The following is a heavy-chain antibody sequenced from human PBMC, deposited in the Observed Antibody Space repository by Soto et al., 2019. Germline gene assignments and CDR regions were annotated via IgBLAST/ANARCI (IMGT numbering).Heavy chain of an antibody. CDR3: AREGVAPYYYYGMDV. V-gene: IGHV1-18*01. D-gene: IGHD5-12*01. Sequence: KVSCKASGYTFTRSGISWVRQAPGQGLEWMGWISTYNGDTNYAQTFQGRVTMTTDTSTSTVQLEVRSLRSDDTAVYYCAREGVAPYYYYGMDVWGQGTPVTVSS. CDR2: ISTYNGDT. J-gene: IGHJ6*02. CDR1: GYTFTRSG.